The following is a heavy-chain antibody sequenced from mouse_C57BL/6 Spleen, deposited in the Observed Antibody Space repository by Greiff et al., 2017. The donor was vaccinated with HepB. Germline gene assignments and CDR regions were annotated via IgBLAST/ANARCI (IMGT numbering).Heavy chain of an antibody. CDR3: AREKWGSGIDY. D-gene: IGHD1-3*01. V-gene: IGHV1-7*01. Sequence: VQLQQSGAELAKPGASVQLSCQASGYTFTSYWMPRVKQKPGQGLEWIGYINPCNGYTKNNQKFTDKATLTADKSSSTAYMQLSSLTSEDSAVYYCAREKWGSGIDYWGQGTSVTVSS. CDR1: GYTFTSYW. CDR2: INPCNGYT. J-gene: IGHJ4*01.